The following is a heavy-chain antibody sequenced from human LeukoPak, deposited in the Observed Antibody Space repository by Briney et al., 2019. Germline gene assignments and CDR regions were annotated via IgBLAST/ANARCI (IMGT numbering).Heavy chain of an antibody. CDR2: ISGDGGSK. D-gene: IGHD2-15*01. J-gene: IGHJ3*02. V-gene: IGHV3-43*02. Sequence: GVSLRLSCAASGFTFDDYAMHWVRQAPGKGLEWVSLISGDGGSKYYADSVRGRFTISRDNSKDSLYLQMDSLRAEDTAFYYCAKEIDTLGTNAFDIWGQGTMVTVSS. CDR3: AKEIDTLGTNAFDI. CDR1: GFTFDDYA.